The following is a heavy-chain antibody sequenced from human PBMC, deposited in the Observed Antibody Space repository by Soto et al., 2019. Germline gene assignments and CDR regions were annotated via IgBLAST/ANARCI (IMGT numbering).Heavy chain of an antibody. D-gene: IGHD2-21*02. CDR2: INDGNGNT. CDR3: ARSIVVVTALDY. Sequence: QVQLVQSGAEEKKPGASVKVSCKASGYTFTSYAMHWVRQAPGQRLEWMGWINDGNGNTKYSQKFQGRDTITRDTSAGTAYMELSGLRSEDTAVYCCARSIVVVTALDYWGQGTLVTVSS. J-gene: IGHJ4*02. CDR1: GYTFTSYA. V-gene: IGHV1-3*05.